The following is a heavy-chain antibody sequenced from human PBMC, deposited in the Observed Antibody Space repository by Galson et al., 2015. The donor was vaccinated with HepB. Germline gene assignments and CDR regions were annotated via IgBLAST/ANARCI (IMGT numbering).Heavy chain of an antibody. CDR3: ARLYGGNSGGYFDY. V-gene: IGHV1-69*04. CDR2: IIPILGIA. CDR1: GGTFSSYA. D-gene: IGHD4-23*01. J-gene: IGHJ4*02. Sequence: SGAEVKKPGESLKISCKASGGTFSSYAISWVRQAPGQGLEWMGRIIPILGIANYAQKFQGRVTITADKSTSTAYMELSSLRSEDTAVYYCARLYGGNSGGYFDYWGQGTLVTVSS.